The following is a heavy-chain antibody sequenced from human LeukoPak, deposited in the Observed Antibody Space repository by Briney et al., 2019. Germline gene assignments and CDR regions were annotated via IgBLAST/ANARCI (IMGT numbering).Heavy chain of an antibody. CDR2: ISSSSSYI. CDR3: ARGTTGGYNWFDP. J-gene: IGHJ5*02. D-gene: IGHD1-7*01. Sequence: GGSLRLSCAASGFTFSSYSMNWVRQAPGKGLEWVSSISSSSSYIYYADSVKGRFTISRDNAKNSLYLQMNSLRAEDTAVYYCARGTTGGYNWFDPWGQGTLVTVSS. V-gene: IGHV3-21*01. CDR1: GFTFSSYS.